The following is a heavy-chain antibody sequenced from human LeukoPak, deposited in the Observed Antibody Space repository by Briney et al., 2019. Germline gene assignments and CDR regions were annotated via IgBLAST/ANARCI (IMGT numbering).Heavy chain of an antibody. D-gene: IGHD1-14*01. J-gene: IGHJ4*02. CDR3: TTYKPQPSGGLFDY. V-gene: IGHV3-15*01. CDR1: GFTFSSYE. Sequence: GGSLRLSCAASGFTFSSYEMNWVRQAPGKGLEWVGRIKSQTDGGTTTYTAPVQGRFTISRDDSKNTLYLQTDSLKTEDTAVYYCTTYKPQPSGGLFDYWGQGTLVTVSS. CDR2: IKSQTDGGTT.